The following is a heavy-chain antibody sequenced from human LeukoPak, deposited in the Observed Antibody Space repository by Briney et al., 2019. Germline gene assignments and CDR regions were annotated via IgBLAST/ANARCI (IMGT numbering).Heavy chain of an antibody. J-gene: IGHJ3*02. D-gene: IGHD2-15*01. CDR3: EREIYCSASSCTGGVFDI. CDR2: IYSCGST. CDR1: GFTVSSNY. V-gene: IGHV3-53*01. Sequence: GRSLRLSWAASGFTVSSNYMSWVWQAPGGGIEWVSVIYSCGSTYYADSVKGRYTNSRDNSKNTLYLQMNSLRVEDTAVYYCEREIYCSASSCTGGVFDIWGQGTMVTVSS.